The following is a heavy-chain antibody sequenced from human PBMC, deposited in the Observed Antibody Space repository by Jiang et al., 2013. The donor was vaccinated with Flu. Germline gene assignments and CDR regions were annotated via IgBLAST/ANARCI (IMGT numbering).Heavy chain of an antibody. D-gene: IGHD3-9*01. J-gene: IGHJ4*02. CDR1: GFTFSSYG. V-gene: IGHV3-30*02. CDR2: IGYDGSKK. CDR3: AKDPLSDWSGY. Sequence: VQLLESGGGVVLPGGSLRLSCAASGFTFSSYGMHWVRQAPGKGLEWVTFIGYDGSKKDYADSVKGRFTISRDNSKNTLYLLMNSLRAEDTAVYYCAKDPLSDWSGYWGQGTLVTVSS.